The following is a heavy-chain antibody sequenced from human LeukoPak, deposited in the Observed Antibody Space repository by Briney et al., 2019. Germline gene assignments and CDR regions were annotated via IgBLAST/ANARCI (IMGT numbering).Heavy chain of an antibody. CDR2: MNPNSGNT. V-gene: IGHV1-8*03. J-gene: IGHJ6*03. CDR1: GYTFTSYD. CDR3: ARGLRALYSRGSYYMDV. D-gene: IGHD6-19*01. Sequence: ASVKVSCKASGYTFTSYDINWVRQATGQGLEWMGWMNPNSGNTGYAQKFQGGVTITRNTSISTAYMELSSLRSEDTAVYYCARGLRALYSRGSYYMDVWGTGTTVTVSS.